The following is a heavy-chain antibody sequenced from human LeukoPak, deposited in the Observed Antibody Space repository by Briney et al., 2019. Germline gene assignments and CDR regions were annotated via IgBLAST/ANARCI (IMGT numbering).Heavy chain of an antibody. V-gene: IGHV1-2*02. D-gene: IGHD3-22*01. Sequence: ASVKVSCTASGYTFTGYYIHWVRQAPGQGLEWMGWINPNSGGTNYAQKFQGRVTMTRDTSISTAYMELSRLRSDDTAVYYCARDFTAGITMISGSDYWGQGTLVTVSS. J-gene: IGHJ4*02. CDR1: GYTFTGYY. CDR2: INPNSGGT. CDR3: ARDFTAGITMISGSDY.